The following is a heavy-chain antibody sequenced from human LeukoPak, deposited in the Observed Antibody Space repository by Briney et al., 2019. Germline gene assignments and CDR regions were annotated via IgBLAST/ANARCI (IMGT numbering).Heavy chain of an antibody. D-gene: IGHD3-10*01. CDR3: AKDRFSYASGNTDY. Sequence: GGSLRLSCAASGFTFSSYGMHWVRQAPGKGLEWVAAISYDGTNKYYVDSVKGRFTISRDNSKNTLYLQMNRPGPEDTAVYYCAKDRFSYASGNTDYWGQGTLVTVSS. CDR2: ISYDGTNK. V-gene: IGHV3-30*18. CDR1: GFTFSSYG. J-gene: IGHJ4*02.